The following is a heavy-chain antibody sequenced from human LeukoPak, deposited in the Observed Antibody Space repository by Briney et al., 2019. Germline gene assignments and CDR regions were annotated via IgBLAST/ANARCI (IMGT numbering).Heavy chain of an antibody. CDR3: ARAGRSYYYYYYGMDV. D-gene: IGHD1-26*01. Sequence: ASVKVSCKASGYTFTGYYMHWVRQAPGQGLEWMGIINPSGGSTSYAQKFQGRVTMTRDTSTSTVYMELSSLRSEDTAVYYCARAGRSYYYYYYGMDVWGQGTTVTVSS. J-gene: IGHJ6*02. CDR2: INPSGGST. V-gene: IGHV1-46*01. CDR1: GYTFTGYY.